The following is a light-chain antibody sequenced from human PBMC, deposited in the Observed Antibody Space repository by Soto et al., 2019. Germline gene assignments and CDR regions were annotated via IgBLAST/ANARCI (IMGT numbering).Light chain of an antibody. Sequence: EIVLTQSPATLSLSPGERATLSCRASQSVSSNLAWYQQKPGQAPRLLIYGASTRATGIPARFSGSGSGTDFTLTISRLEPEDFAVYYCQQYDNWPPWTFGQGTKVDIK. J-gene: IGKJ1*01. CDR1: QSVSSN. V-gene: IGKV3-15*01. CDR3: QQYDNWPPWT. CDR2: GAS.